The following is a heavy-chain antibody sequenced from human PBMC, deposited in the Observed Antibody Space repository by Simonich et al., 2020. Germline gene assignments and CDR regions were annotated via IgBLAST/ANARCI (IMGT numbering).Heavy chain of an antibody. CDR2: IYSGGST. J-gene: IGHJ4*02. Sequence: EVQLVESGGGLIQPGGSLRLSCAASGFTVSSNYMSWVRQAPGRGREWVSGIYSGGSTYYADSGKGRFTISRDNSKNTLYLQINSLRAEDTAVYYCARWTATGYYFDYWGQGTLVTVSS. CDR3: ARWTATGYYFDY. V-gene: IGHV3-53*01. CDR1: GFTVSSNY. D-gene: IGHD1-1*01.